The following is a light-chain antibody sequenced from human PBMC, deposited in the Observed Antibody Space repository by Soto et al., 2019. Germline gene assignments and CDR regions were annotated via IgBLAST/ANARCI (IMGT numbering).Light chain of an antibody. CDR1: QSINTN. CDR3: QHYNDRPPWT. CDR2: GAS. Sequence: IVMTQSPATLSVSPGEGATLSCRASQSINTNLAWFQQKPGRAPRLLIFGASTRATDIPARFSGSGSGTEFTLTISTLQSEDFAVYYCQHYNDRPPWTFGQGTKVDIK. V-gene: IGKV3-15*01. J-gene: IGKJ1*01.